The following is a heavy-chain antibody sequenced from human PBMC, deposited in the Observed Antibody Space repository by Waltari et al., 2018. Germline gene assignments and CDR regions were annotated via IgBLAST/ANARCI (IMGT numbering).Heavy chain of an antibody. CDR1: GFTFSSYS. J-gene: IGHJ4*02. V-gene: IGHV3-23*03. CDR2: IYSGGST. D-gene: IGHD3-16*01. Sequence: EVQLVESGGGLVKPGGSLRLSCAASGFTFSSYSMNWVRQAPGKGLEWVSVIYSGGSTYYADSVKGRFTISRDNSKNTLYLQMNSLRAEDTAVYYCAKAPGSVWAPPYWGQGTLVTVSS. CDR3: AKAPGSVWAPPY.